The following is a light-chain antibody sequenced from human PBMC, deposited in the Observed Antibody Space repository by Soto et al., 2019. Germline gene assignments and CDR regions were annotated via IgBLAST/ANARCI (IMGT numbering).Light chain of an antibody. CDR3: LHTYSFPRT. CDR1: QGIGDR. V-gene: IGKV1-12*01. Sequence: IQMTQSPSSMSASVGDRVTISCLASQGIGDRLAWYQQKPGKVPQLLIYFASTLGSGVPSRFSGSGSGTDFILTINTLQADDFATYYCLHTYSFPRTFGQGTKVDIK. CDR2: FAS. J-gene: IGKJ1*01.